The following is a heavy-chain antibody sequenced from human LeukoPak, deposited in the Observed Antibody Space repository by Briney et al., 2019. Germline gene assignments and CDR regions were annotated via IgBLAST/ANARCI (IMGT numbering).Heavy chain of an antibody. Sequence: SETLSLTCAVYGGSFSGFYWSWVRQSPEKGLEWIGEINHTGNTNYSPSLKSRVTMSVDTSKNQFSLRLDSVTAADTAVYYCARGQCLDNSWGQGTRVTVSS. J-gene: IGHJ4*02. D-gene: IGHD6-19*01. CDR2: INHTGNT. CDR1: GGSFSGFY. V-gene: IGHV4-34*01. CDR3: ARGQCLDNS.